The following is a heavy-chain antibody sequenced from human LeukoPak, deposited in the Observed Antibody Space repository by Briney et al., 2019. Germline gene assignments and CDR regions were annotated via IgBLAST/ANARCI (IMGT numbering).Heavy chain of an antibody. D-gene: IGHD4-17*01. V-gene: IGHV5-51*01. CDR2: IYPGDSDT. J-gene: IGHJ3*02. Sequence: GESLKISCKGSGYSFTSDWIGWVRQMPGKGLEWMGIIYPGDSDTRYSPSFQGQVTISADKSISTAYLQWSSLKASDTAMYYCARDPFDYGDYDLDSFAFDIWGQGTMVTVSS. CDR1: GYSFTSDW. CDR3: ARDPFDYGDYDLDSFAFDI.